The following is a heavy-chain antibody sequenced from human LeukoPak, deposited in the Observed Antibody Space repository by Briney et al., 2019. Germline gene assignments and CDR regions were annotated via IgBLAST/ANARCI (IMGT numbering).Heavy chain of an antibody. D-gene: IGHD5-18*01. V-gene: IGHV3-30-3*01. CDR2: ISFNGDNK. CDR1: GFIFSTYA. Sequence: GGSLRLSCAASGFIFSTYAMHWVRQAPGKGLEWVAVISFNGDNKYCAESVKGRFTISRDNSKNTLYLQMNSLRVEDTALYYCARADDSAMVNFDYWGQGTLVIVSS. J-gene: IGHJ4*02. CDR3: ARADDSAMVNFDY.